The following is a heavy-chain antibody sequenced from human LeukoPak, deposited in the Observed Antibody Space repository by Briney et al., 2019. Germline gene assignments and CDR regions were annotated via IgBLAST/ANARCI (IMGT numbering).Heavy chain of an antibody. D-gene: IGHD6-19*01. V-gene: IGHV1-2*02. CDR3: ARVKRAGTHMDV. J-gene: IGHJ6*03. CDR2: INPNSGGT. Sequence: ASVKVSCKASGYTFTDYYMHWVRQAPGQGLEWMGWINPNSGGTNYAQKLQGRVTMTTDTSTSTAYMELRSLRSDDTAVYYCARVKRAGTHMDVWGKGTTVTISS. CDR1: GYTFTDYY.